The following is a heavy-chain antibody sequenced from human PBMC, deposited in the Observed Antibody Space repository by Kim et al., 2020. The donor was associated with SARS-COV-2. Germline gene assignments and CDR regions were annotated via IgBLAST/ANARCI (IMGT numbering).Heavy chain of an antibody. Sequence: DSVKGRFTISRDNSKNTLYLQMNSLRAEDTAVYYCARGGRYRGYQCLVDYWGQGTLVTVSS. J-gene: IGHJ4*02. D-gene: IGHD3-22*01. CDR3: ARGGRYRGYQCLVDY. V-gene: IGHV3-30*07.